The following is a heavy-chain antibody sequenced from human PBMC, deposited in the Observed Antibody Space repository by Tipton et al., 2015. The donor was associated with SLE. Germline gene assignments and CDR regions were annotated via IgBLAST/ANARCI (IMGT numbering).Heavy chain of an antibody. CDR3: ARRGYTTSIFQH. CDR2: IYYSGST. CDR1: GVSISRSRYY. J-gene: IGHJ1*01. Sequence: TLSLTCTVSGVSISRSRYYWGWIRQSAGKGLEWIGNIYYSGSTYYNPSLKSRVTISVDTSNNQFSLKLSSVTAADAAVYYCARRGYTTSIFQHWGQGTPVTVSS. D-gene: IGHD2-15*01. V-gene: IGHV4-39*07.